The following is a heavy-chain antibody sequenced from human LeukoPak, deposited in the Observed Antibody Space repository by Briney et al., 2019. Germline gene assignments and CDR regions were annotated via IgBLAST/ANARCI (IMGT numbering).Heavy chain of an antibody. V-gene: IGHV4-59*01. CDR2: IYYSGST. CDR3: ARGRITMVRGVIKAFDI. CDR1: GGSISSYY. J-gene: IGHJ3*02. D-gene: IGHD3-10*01. Sequence: PSETLSLTCTVSGGSISSYYWSWIRRPPGKGLEWIGYIYYSGSTNYNPSLKSRVTISVDTSKNQFSLKLSSVTAADTAVYYCARGRITMVRGVIKAFDIWGQGTMVTVSS.